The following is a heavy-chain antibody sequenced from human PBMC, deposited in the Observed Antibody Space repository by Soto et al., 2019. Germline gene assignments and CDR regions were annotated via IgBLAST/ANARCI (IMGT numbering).Heavy chain of an antibody. CDR2: RWYYGSRE. D-gene: IGHD2-15*01. Sequence: QVQLVESGGGVVQPGRTLRLSCAASGFSVNTHVIHWIRQAPGKGLEWVAVRWYYGSREYYADAVKGRFTISRDKTKNMIYLQMENVRIENTSVNYCASWACFDIWYFENWGQGTL. V-gene: IGHV3-33*01. J-gene: IGHJ4*02. CDR1: GFSVNTHV. CDR3: ASWACFDIWYFEN.